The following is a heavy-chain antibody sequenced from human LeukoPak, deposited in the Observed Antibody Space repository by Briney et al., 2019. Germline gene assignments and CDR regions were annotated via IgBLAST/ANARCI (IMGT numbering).Heavy chain of an antibody. J-gene: IGHJ5*02. V-gene: IGHV1-46*01. D-gene: IGHD2-15*01. CDR2: INPSGGST. CDR3: ARGSPIVVVVAAEFDP. CDR1: GYTFISYY. Sequence: AASVKVSCKASGYTFISYYMHWVRQAPGQGLEWMGIINPSGGSTSYAQKFQGRVTMTRDTSTSTVYMELSSLRSEDTAVYYCARGSPIVVVVAAEFDPWGQGTLVTVSS.